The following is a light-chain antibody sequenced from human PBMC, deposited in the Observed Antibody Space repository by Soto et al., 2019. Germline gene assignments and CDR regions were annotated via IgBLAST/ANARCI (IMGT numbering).Light chain of an antibody. J-gene: IGLJ1*01. Sequence: QSVLTQPHSASGTPGQRVTISCSGSSSNIGTSSVHWFQQLPGTAPKLLISTTNQRPSGVPDRFSGSKSGNTASLTVSGLQAEDEADYYCSSYAGSNNFVFGTGTKVTVL. CDR2: TTN. CDR3: SSYAGSNNFV. V-gene: IGLV1-44*01. CDR1: SSNIGTSS.